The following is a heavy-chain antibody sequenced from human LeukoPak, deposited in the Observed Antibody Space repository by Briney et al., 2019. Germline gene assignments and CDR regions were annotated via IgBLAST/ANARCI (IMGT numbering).Heavy chain of an antibody. Sequence: GGSLRLSCAASGFTFSGYYMSWIRQAPGKGLEWVSYINSISSYTDYADSVKGRFTISRDNANNSRYLQMNSLRAEDTAVYYCVIESYDFFTEWGQGTLVTVSS. V-gene: IGHV3-11*05. J-gene: IGHJ4*02. CDR1: GFTFSGYY. CDR3: VIESYDFFTE. CDR2: INSISSYT. D-gene: IGHD5-12*01.